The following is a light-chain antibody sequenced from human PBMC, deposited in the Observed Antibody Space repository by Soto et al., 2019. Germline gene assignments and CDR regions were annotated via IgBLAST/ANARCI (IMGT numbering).Light chain of an antibody. CDR3: SSYTTSSIYV. J-gene: IGLJ1*01. CDR1: SSDVGGYNY. Sequence: ALTQPASVSGSPGQSITVSCTGTSSDVGGYNYVSWYQQHPGKAPKLMIYDVSNRPSGVSNRFSGSKSGNTASLTISGLQAEDEADYYCSSYTTSSIYVFGTGTKVTVL. CDR2: DVS. V-gene: IGLV2-14*01.